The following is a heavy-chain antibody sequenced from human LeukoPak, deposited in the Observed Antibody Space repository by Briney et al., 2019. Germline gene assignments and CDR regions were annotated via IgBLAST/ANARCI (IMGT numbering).Heavy chain of an antibody. D-gene: IGHD6-19*01. CDR3: AKGVNSSGWPKWFDP. CDR2: IRYDGSKK. V-gene: IGHV3-30*02. J-gene: IGHJ5*02. Sequence: PGGSLRLSCAASGFTFSAYGMQWVRQAPGKGLEWVAFIRYDGSKKYYADSVKGRFTISRDNPKNTLYLQMNSLRPEDTAVYYCAKGVNSSGWPKWFDPWGQGTLVTVSS. CDR1: GFTFSAYG.